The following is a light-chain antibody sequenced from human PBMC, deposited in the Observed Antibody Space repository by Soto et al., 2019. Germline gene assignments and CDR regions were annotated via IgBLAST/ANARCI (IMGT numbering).Light chain of an antibody. CDR2: DVS. CDR3: SAYTSSSTLGV. V-gene: IGLV2-14*01. CDR1: SSDVGGYNY. Sequence: QSVLTQPASVSGSPGQSITISCTGTSSDVGGYNYVSWYQQHPGKAPKLMIYDVSNRPSGVSNRFSGSKSGNTASLTIAGDQGADEADYYCSAYTSSSTLGVFGTGTKVTVL. J-gene: IGLJ1*01.